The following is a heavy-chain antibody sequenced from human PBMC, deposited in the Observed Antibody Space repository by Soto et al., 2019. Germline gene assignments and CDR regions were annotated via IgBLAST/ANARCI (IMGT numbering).Heavy chain of an antibody. Sequence: ASVKVSCKASGYSFTSYAIGWVRQAPGQGLEWMGWISAYNGNTNYAQKLQGRVTMTTDTSTSTAYMELRSLRSDDTAVYYCAINDYGCNPFFDYRGQGILVTVS. D-gene: IGHD4-17*01. CDR1: GYSFTSYA. CDR2: ISAYNGNT. J-gene: IGHJ4*02. CDR3: AINDYGCNPFFDY. V-gene: IGHV1-18*01.